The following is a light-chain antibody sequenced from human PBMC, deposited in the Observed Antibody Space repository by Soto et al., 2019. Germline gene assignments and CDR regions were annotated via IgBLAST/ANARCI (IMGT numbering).Light chain of an antibody. CDR2: AAS. Sequence: HIIHSPSSLAASLLHRFTITFLSSQSVSIYLNWYQQKPGKAPNLLISAASSLQNGVPSRFRGSGSGTDFTLTISGLQPEDFATYYCQQSYSTPPWTFGQGTNVDIK. V-gene: IGKV1-39*01. J-gene: IGKJ1*01. CDR3: QQSYSTPPWT. CDR1: QSVSIY.